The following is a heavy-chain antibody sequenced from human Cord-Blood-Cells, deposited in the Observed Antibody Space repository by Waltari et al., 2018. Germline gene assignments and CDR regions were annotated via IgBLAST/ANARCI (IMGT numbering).Heavy chain of an antibody. V-gene: IGHV4-39*01. J-gene: IGHJ5*02. Sequence: QLQLQESGPGLVQPSETLSLTCTVSGGSISSSSYYWGWIRQPPGKGLEWIGSIYYSGSTYYNPSLKSRVTISVDTSKNQFSLKLSSVTAADTAVYYCARGRIFGVVIEGWFDPWGQGTLVTVSS. CDR1: GGSISSSSYY. CDR3: ARGRIFGVVIEGWFDP. CDR2: IYYSGST. D-gene: IGHD3-3*01.